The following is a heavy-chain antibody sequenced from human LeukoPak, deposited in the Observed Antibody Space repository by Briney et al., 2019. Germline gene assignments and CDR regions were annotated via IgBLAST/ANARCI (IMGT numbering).Heavy chain of an antibody. J-gene: IGHJ3*02. Sequence: ASVKVSCKASGYTFTSYYIHWVRQPPGQGLEWMGMINPSGGSTSYAQKFQGRVTMTRDTSTSTVYMELSSVRSEYTAVYYCARDQPNAFDIWGQGTMVTVSS. CDR3: ARDQPNAFDI. V-gene: IGHV1-46*03. CDR1: GYTFTSYY. CDR2: INPSGGST.